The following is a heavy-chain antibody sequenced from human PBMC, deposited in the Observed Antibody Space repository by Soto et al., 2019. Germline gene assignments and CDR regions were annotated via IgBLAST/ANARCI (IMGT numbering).Heavy chain of an antibody. CDR2: ISGSGISI. J-gene: IGHJ4*02. CDR1: GFTFSSYA. V-gene: IGHV3-23*01. CDR3: ARDFTGSFDY. D-gene: IGHD1-26*01. Sequence: GGSLRLSCEASGFTFSSYAMIWVRQAPGKGLELVSAISGSGISINYADSVKGRFTISRDNAKNTLYLQMNSLRPEDTAVCYCARDFTGSFDYWGQGTRVTVSS.